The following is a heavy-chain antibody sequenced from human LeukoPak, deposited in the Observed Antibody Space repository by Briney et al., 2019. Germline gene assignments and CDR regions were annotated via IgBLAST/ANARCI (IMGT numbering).Heavy chain of an antibody. V-gene: IGHV1-2*02. CDR1: GYTFTGYY. J-gene: IGHJ5*02. CDR3: ARDYSDYQKWFDP. CDR2: INPNSGGT. Sequence: ASVKVSCKASGYTFTGYYMHWVRQAPGQGLEWMGWINPNSGGTNYAQKFQGRVTMTRDTSISTAYMELSRLRSDDTAVYYCARDYSDYQKWFDPWGQGTLVTVSP. D-gene: IGHD4-11*01.